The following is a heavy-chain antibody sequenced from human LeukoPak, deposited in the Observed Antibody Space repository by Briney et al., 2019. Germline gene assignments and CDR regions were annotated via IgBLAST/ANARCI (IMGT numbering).Heavy chain of an antibody. CDR1: GFTFNAYG. J-gene: IGHJ6*02. D-gene: IGHD1-26*01. CDR2: ISSGSTYR. Sequence: GGSLRLSCAASGFTFNAYGMTWVRQAPGKGLEWISSISSGSTYRYYADSVKGRFTISRDNAKNTLYLQMISLRAEDTALYYCXXXXXXXXXXXXEVGCPHYGMDVWGQGTTVTVSS. CDR3: XXXXXXXXXXXXEVGCPHYGMDV. V-gene: IGHV3-21*01.